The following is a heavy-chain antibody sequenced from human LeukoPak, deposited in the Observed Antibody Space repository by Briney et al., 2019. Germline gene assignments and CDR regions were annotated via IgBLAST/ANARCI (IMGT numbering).Heavy chain of an antibody. CDR2: ISYDGRNK. D-gene: IGHD3-10*01. J-gene: IGHJ4*02. Sequence: GGSLRLSCAVSGLIFSSFGMHWVRQAPGKGLEWVAVISYDGRNKYYADSVKGRFTISRDNSKNTLYLQMNSLRAEDTAVYYCARGALLWFGDPEDYWGQGTLVTVSS. CDR3: ARGALLWFGDPEDY. CDR1: GLIFSSFG. V-gene: IGHV3-30*03.